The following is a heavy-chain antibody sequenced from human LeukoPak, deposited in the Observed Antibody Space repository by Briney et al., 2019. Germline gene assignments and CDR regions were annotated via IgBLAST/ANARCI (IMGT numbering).Heavy chain of an antibody. Sequence: PSQTLSLTCALSGDSVSSNRATWNWIRQSPSRGLEWLGRTYHRSLWYDDYALSVKIRVTINPDTSKNQFSLQLNSVTPEDTAVYYCAYSSSSMPDAFDIWGQGTMVTVSS. CDR2: TYHRSLWYD. D-gene: IGHD6-13*01. V-gene: IGHV6-1*01. J-gene: IGHJ3*02. CDR1: GDSVSSNRAT. CDR3: AYSSSSMPDAFDI.